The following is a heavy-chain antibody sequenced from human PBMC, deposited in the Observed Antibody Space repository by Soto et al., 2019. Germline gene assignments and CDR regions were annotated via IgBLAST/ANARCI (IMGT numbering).Heavy chain of an antibody. CDR1: GCSITSGGYS. CDR3: ARGSGSYRNFGS. Sequence: QVQLQESCPGLVKPSQTLSLTCYVSGCSITSGGYSWTWIRHQPGQALQWIGYIFDSVSAYYNPSLKLRLTLSFDTANTLFSRELRYVTDADTAVYSCARGSGSYRNFGSWGQGTLVSVYS. V-gene: IGHV4-31*02. D-gene: IGHD3-3*01. CDR2: IFDSVSA. J-gene: IGHJ4*02.